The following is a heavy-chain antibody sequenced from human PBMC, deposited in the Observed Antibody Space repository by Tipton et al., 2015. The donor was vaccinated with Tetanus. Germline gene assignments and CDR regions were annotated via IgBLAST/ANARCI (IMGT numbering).Heavy chain of an antibody. V-gene: IGHV3-23*01. CDR2: ISASGYT. Sequence: GSLRLSCAASGFTFSSYAMNWVRQAPGKGLEWVSSISASGYTNYADSGEGRFTISRDNAKNTLYLQMNSPRADDTALYYCAKLKSRGDSSAIEHWGQGTLVTVSS. J-gene: IGHJ4*02. CDR1: GFTFSSYA. CDR3: AKLKSRGDSSAIEH. D-gene: IGHD2-21*02.